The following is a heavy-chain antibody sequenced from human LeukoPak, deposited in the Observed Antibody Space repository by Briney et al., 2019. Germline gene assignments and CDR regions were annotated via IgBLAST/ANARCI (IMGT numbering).Heavy chain of an antibody. CDR3: ARDYYYGSGSYYNVLIYYYYYMDV. D-gene: IGHD3-10*01. J-gene: IGHJ6*03. V-gene: IGHV1-2*02. CDR2: INPNIGGT. Sequence: ASVKVSCKASGYTFTGYYMHWVRQAPGQGLEWMGWINPNIGGTNYAQKFQGRVTMTRDTSISTAYMELSRLRSDDTAVYYCARDYYYGSGSYYNVLIYYYYYMDVWGTRTTVTVSS. CDR1: GYTFTGYY.